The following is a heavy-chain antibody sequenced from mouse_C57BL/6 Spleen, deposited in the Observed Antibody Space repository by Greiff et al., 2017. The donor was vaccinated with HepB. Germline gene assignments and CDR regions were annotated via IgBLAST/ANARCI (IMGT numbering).Heavy chain of an antibody. Sequence: VQLQQSGAELVRPGASVTLSCKASGYTFTDYEMHWVKQTPVHGLEWIGAIDPETGGTAYNQKFKGKAILTADKSSSTAYMELRSLTSEDSAVYYCTRGRGTAQSYYFDYWGQGTTLTVSS. CDR2: IDPETGGT. CDR1: GYTFTDYE. J-gene: IGHJ2*01. D-gene: IGHD3-2*02. CDR3: TRGRGTAQSYYFDY. V-gene: IGHV1-15*01.